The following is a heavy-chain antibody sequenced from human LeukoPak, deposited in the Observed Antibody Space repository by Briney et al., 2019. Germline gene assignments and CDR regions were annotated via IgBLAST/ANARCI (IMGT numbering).Heavy chain of an antibody. CDR2: IYYSGST. Sequence: PSETPSLTCTVSGGSISSGGYYWSWIRQHPGKGLEWIGYIYYSGSTYYNPSLKSRVTISVDTSKNQFSLKLSSVTAADTAVYYCARDTGRFNYAFVSIWGQGTMVTVSS. CDR1: GGSISSGGYY. CDR3: ARDTGRFNYAFVSI. D-gene: IGHD3-16*01. V-gene: IGHV4-31*03. J-gene: IGHJ3*02.